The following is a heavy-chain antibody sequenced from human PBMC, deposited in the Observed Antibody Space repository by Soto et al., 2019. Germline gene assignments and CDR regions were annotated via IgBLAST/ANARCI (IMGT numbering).Heavy chain of an antibody. CDR1: GFTFDDYA. D-gene: IGHD6-13*01. CDR3: AKGADVYSSSWYPYYFDY. V-gene: IGHV3-9*01. J-gene: IGHJ4*02. Sequence: PGGSLRLSCAASGFTFDDYAMHWVRQAPGKGLEWVSGISWNSGSIGYADSVKGRFTISRDNAKNSLYLQMNSLRAEDTALYYCAKGADVYSSSWYPYYFDYWGQGTLVTVSS. CDR2: ISWNSGSI.